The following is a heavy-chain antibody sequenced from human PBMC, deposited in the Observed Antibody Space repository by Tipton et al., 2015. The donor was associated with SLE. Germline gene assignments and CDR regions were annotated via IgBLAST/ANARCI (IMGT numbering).Heavy chain of an antibody. CDR3: ARNGGGYDYDY. V-gene: IGHV5-51*03. D-gene: IGHD6-25*01. Sequence: QLVQSGAEVKKPGESLKISCKASGYTFDGYWIAWVRLMPGKGLEWMGIIFPGDSDARYSPSFQGQVTISADKSISTAFLQWSSLKASDNAMYFCARNGGGYDYDYWGQGTLVTVSS. J-gene: IGHJ4*02. CDR1: GYTFDGYW. CDR2: IFPGDSDA.